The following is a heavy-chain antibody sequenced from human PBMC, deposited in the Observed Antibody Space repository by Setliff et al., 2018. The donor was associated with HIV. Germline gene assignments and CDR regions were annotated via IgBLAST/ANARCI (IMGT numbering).Heavy chain of an antibody. V-gene: IGHV4-34*01. D-gene: IGHD1-1*01. CDR2: INHSGST. Sequence: LSLTCAVYGGSLNDYYWSWIRLPPGKGLEWIGEINHSGSTNYNPSLKSRVTISVDTSKNQFSLKLTSVTAADTAVYYCARDWNHYFYYMDVWGKGTKVTVSS. J-gene: IGHJ6*03. CDR1: GGSLNDYY. CDR3: ARDWNHYFYYMDV.